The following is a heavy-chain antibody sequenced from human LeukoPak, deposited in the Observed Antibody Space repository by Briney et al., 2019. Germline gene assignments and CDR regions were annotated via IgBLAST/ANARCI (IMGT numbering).Heavy chain of an antibody. J-gene: IGHJ4*02. CDR1: GFIFSDYG. CDR3: AREGSYGDSDY. D-gene: IGHD5-18*01. V-gene: IGHV3-64*01. Sequence: SGGSLRLSCAASGFIFSDYGMHWVRQAPGKGLEYVSAINSNGGSKYYANSVKGRFTISRDNSKNTLYLQIGSLRAEDMAVYYCAREGSYGDSDYWGQGTLVTVSS. CDR2: INSNGGSK.